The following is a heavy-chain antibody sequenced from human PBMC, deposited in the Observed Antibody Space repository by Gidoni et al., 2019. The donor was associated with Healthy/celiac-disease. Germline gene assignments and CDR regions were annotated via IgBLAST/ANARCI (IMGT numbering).Heavy chain of an antibody. J-gene: IGHJ3*02. Sequence: EVQLVESGGGLVKPGGSLRLSCAASRFTFSRYSMYWVRQAPGKGLEWVSSISSSSSYIYYADSVKGRFTISRDNAKNSLYLQMNSLRAEDTAVYYCARDQDGDYGGDAFDIWGQGTMVTVSS. D-gene: IGHD4-17*01. CDR2: ISSSSSYI. CDR3: ARDQDGDYGGDAFDI. V-gene: IGHV3-21*01. CDR1: RFTFSRYS.